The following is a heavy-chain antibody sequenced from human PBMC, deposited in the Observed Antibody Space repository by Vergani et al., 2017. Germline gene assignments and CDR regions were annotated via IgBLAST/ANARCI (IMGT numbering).Heavy chain of an antibody. V-gene: IGHV3-21*01. Sequence: EVQLVESGGGLVKPGGSLRLSCAASGFTFSSYSMNWVRQAPGKGLEWVSSISSSSSYIYNTDSVKGRLTISRDNAKNSLYLQMNSLRAEDTAVYYCARLGSVDIVATITFYYYGMDVWGQGTTVTVSS. J-gene: IGHJ6*02. CDR1: GFTFSSYS. CDR3: ARLGSVDIVATITFYYYGMDV. CDR2: ISSSSSYI. D-gene: IGHD5-12*01.